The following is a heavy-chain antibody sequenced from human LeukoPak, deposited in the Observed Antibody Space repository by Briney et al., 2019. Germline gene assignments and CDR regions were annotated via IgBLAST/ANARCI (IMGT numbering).Heavy chain of an antibody. CDR1: RFTLGDYA. D-gene: IGHD2-2*01. V-gene: IGHV3-49*04. Sequence: GRSLRLSCSTSRFTLGDYAMSWVSQALGKGLEWVGFIQAKAYGGATKYAASVNGRFSISRDDSQSIANLQMNDLKTEDTAVYYCTRAPHPLCSSSGCYLDYWGQGTLVTVSS. CDR3: TRAPHPLCSSSGCYLDY. CDR2: IQAKAYGGAT. J-gene: IGHJ4*02.